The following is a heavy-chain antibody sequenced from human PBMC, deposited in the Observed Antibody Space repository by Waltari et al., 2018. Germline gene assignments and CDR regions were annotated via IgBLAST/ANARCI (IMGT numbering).Heavy chain of an antibody. CDR3: ASRPAEYGSGSYYADY. V-gene: IGHV1-2*06. D-gene: IGHD3-10*01. CDR2: INPNSGGT. CDR1: GYTFTGYY. Sequence: QVQLVQSGAEVKKPGASVKVSCKASGYTFTGYYMHWVRQAPGQGLEWMGRINPNSGGTNYAQKFQGRVTMTRDTSISTAYMELSRLRSDYTAVYYCASRPAEYGSGSYYADYWGQGTLVTVSS. J-gene: IGHJ4*02.